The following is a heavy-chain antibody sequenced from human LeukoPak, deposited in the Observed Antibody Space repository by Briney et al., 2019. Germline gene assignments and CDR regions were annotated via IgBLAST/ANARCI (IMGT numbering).Heavy chain of an antibody. Sequence: GGSLRLSCAASGFTFSSYSMNWVRQAPGKGLEWVPSISSSSSYIHYADSVKGRFTISRDNAKNSLYLQMNSPRAEDTAVYYCARDLGIAAAKSDYWGQGTLVTVSS. V-gene: IGHV3-21*01. J-gene: IGHJ4*02. CDR3: ARDLGIAAAKSDY. D-gene: IGHD6-13*01. CDR1: GFTFSSYS. CDR2: ISSSSSYI.